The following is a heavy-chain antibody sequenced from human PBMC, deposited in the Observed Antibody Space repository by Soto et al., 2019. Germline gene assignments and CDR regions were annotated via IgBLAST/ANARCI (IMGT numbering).Heavy chain of an antibody. CDR1: GYTFRSYG. CDR3: ARLSYSDALDV. J-gene: IGHJ6*02. Sequence: QVQLVQSGAEVRTPGASVKISCKASGYTFRSYGVQWVRQAPGQSLEWVGWSNGGNGFTKYSQELQDRVTITRDTAASTIYMELRALTSDDTAVYYCARLSYSDALDVWGQGTTVTVSS. CDR2: SNGGNGFT. V-gene: IGHV1-3*02. D-gene: IGHD4-17*01.